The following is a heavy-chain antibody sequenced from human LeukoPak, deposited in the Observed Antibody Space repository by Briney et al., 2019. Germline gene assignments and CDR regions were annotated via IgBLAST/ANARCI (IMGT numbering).Heavy chain of an antibody. CDR2: IYYSGST. J-gene: IGHJ5*02. CDR3: ARGVTARVVPWFDP. D-gene: IGHD4-23*01. V-gene: IGHV4-59*01. Sequence: PSETLSLTCTVSSGSISSYYWSWIRQPPGKGLEWIGYIYYSGSTNYNPSLKSRVTISVDTSKNQFSLKLSSVTAADTAVYYCARGVTARVVPWFDPWGQGTLVTVSS. CDR1: SGSISSYY.